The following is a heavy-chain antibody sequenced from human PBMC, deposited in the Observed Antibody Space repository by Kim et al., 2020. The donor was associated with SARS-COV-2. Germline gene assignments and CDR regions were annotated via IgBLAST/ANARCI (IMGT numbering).Heavy chain of an antibody. D-gene: IGHD3-22*01. CDR1: GFTFSDYY. CDR2: ISSSGSTI. V-gene: IGHV3-11*04. J-gene: IGHJ6*02. Sequence: GGSLRLSCAASGFTFSDYYMSWIRQAPGKGLEWVSYISSSGSTIYYADSVKGRFTISRDNAKNSLYLQMNSLRAEDTAVYYCARENYDGSGYYYFGYYYYGMDVWGQGTTVTVSS. CDR3: ARENYDGSGYYYFGYYYYGMDV.